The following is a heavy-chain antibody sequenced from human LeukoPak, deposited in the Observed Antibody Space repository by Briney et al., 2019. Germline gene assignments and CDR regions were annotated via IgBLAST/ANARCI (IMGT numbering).Heavy chain of an antibody. CDR2: IYTSGST. Sequence: PSETLSLTCTVSGGSISSYYWSWIRQPAGKGLEWIGRIYTSGSTNYNPSLKSRVTMSVDTSKNQFSLKLSSVTAADTAVYYCARVKSMQWLAFDAFDIWGQGTMVTVSS. V-gene: IGHV4-4*07. CDR1: GGSISSYY. J-gene: IGHJ3*02. D-gene: IGHD6-19*01. CDR3: ARVKSMQWLAFDAFDI.